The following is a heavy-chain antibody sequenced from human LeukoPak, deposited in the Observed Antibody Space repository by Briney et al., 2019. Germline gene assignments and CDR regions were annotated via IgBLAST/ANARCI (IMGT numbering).Heavy chain of an antibody. CDR1: GFTFSSYA. D-gene: IGHD2-8*02. J-gene: IGHJ6*02. Sequence: GRSLRLSCAASGFTFSSYAMSWVRQAPGKGLEWVSAISGSGGSTYYADSVKGRFTISRDNSKNTLYLQMNSLRAEDTAVYYRAKHPLVASYYYGMDVWGQGTTVTVSS. V-gene: IGHV3-23*01. CDR2: ISGSGGST. CDR3: AKHPLVASYYYGMDV.